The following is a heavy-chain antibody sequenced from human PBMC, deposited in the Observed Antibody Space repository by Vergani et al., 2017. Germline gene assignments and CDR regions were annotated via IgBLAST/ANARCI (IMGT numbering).Heavy chain of an antibody. J-gene: IGHJ4*02. V-gene: IGHV4-59*08. CDR3: ARTASFILRYFHWAL. CDR2: MYHSGST. Sequence: QVRLQESGPGLVKPSETLSLTCSVSGGSMSGYYWSWIRQPPGKELEWIGYMYHSGSTNYNPSLETRVTISGDTSKNQFSLEVTSVTAADTAIYFCARTASFILRYFHWALWGQGTLVTVSS. CDR1: GGSMSGYY. D-gene: IGHD3-9*01.